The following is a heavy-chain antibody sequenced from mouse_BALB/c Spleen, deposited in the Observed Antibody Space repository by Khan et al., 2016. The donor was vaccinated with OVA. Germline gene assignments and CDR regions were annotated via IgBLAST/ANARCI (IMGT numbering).Heavy chain of an antibody. Sequence: EVKLEESGPGLVKPSQSLSLTCTVTGYSITSNYAWNWIRQLPGNKLEWMGYISYSGSTSYNPSLESRISITRDTSKNQFFLQLNSVTTEDAATYYCARGNYYGYAMDYWGQGTSVTVSS. CDR2: ISYSGST. V-gene: IGHV3-2*02. CDR1: GYSITSNYA. J-gene: IGHJ4*01. CDR3: ARGNYYGYAMDY. D-gene: IGHD1-1*01.